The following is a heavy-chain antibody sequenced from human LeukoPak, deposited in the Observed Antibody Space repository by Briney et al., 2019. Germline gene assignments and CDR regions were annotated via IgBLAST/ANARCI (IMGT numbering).Heavy chain of an antibody. CDR2: VYYSGST. Sequence: PSETLSLPCTVYGGSVNSSSYYWAWIRQPPGKGLQWIGSVYYSGSTYYNPSLKSRVTISVDTSKNQFSLTLTSVTAADTAVYYCARPLPVAGTGGDFDYWGQGTLVTVSS. V-gene: IGHV4-39*01. CDR1: GGSVNSSSYY. D-gene: IGHD6-19*01. CDR3: ARPLPVAGTGGDFDY. J-gene: IGHJ4*02.